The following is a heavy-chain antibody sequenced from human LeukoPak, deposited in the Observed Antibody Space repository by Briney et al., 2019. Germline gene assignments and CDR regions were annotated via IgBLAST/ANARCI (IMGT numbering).Heavy chain of an antibody. V-gene: IGHV4-38-2*02. CDR3: ARDRIAVTDPPNWFDP. Sequence: SETLSLTCTVSGYSISSGYYWGWIRQPPGKGLEWIGSIYHSGKTYYNPSLKSRVTILVDMSKNQFSVKLTSVTAADTAVYYCARDRIAVTDPPNWFDPWGQGTLVTVSS. CDR1: GYSISSGYY. D-gene: IGHD6-19*01. J-gene: IGHJ5*02. CDR2: IYHSGKT.